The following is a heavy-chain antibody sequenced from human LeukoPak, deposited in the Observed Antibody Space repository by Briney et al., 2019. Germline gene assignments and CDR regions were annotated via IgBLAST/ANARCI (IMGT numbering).Heavy chain of an antibody. Sequence: ASVKVSCKASNLTFNSYYMHWVRQAPGQGLEWMGTINPSDGSTIYAQKFQGRVTVTRDSSTSTVYMELGSLRSEDTAVYYCARPLTSGSTSYFDYWGQGTLVTVSS. CDR1: NLTFNSYY. CDR2: INPSDGST. CDR3: ARPLTSGSTSYFDY. V-gene: IGHV1-46*02. D-gene: IGHD5-12*01. J-gene: IGHJ4*02.